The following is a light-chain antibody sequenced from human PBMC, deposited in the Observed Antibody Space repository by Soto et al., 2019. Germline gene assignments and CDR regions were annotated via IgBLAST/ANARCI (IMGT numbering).Light chain of an antibody. Sequence: EIVLTQSPATLSLSPGERATLSCRASQSVSSYLAWYQQKPGQAPRLLIYDASNRATGVPARFSGSGSGTDFTLTISSLEPEDFAVYYCQQGSNWWTFGQWAKVEIK. V-gene: IGKV3-11*01. CDR1: QSVSSY. CDR2: DAS. CDR3: QQGSNWWT. J-gene: IGKJ1*01.